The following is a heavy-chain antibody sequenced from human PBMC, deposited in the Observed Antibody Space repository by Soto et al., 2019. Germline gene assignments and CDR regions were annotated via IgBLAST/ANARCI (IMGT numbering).Heavy chain of an antibody. V-gene: IGHV4-30-4*01. CDR1: GGSISSGDYY. D-gene: IGHD3-22*01. CDR2: IYYSGST. Sequence: SETLSLTCTVSGGSISSGDYYWSWIRQPPGKGLEWIGYIYYSGSTYYNPSLKSRVTISVDTSKNQFSLKLSSVTAADTAVYYCARVGNYYDSSGYYHKIAFDIWGQGTMVTVSS. J-gene: IGHJ3*02. CDR3: ARVGNYYDSSGYYHKIAFDI.